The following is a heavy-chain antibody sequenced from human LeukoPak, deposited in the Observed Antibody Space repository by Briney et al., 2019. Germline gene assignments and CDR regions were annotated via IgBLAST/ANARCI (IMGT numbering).Heavy chain of an antibody. CDR2: ISSSSSYI. J-gene: IGHJ4*02. Sequence: GGSLRLXCAASGFTYSSYSMNWVRLAPGKGLEWVSSISSSSSYIYYADSVKGRFTISRDNAKNSLYLQMNSLRAEDTAVYYCARDYYYDSSGSDDWGQGTLVTVSS. CDR1: GFTYSSYS. V-gene: IGHV3-21*01. D-gene: IGHD3-22*01. CDR3: ARDYYYDSSGSDD.